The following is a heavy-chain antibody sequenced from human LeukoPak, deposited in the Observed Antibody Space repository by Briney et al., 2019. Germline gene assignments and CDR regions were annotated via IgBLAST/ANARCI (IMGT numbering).Heavy chain of an antibody. V-gene: IGHV3-23*01. CDR2: ISGRGGST. CDR3: ARGIGSSDY. J-gene: IGHJ4*02. D-gene: IGHD1-26*01. CDR1: GFPFSSYG. Sequence: GGSLRLSCAASGFPFSSYGMSWVRQAPGKGLEWVSAISGRGGSTYYADSVKGRFTISRDNSKNTLYLQMNSLRAEDAAVYYCARGIGSSDYWGQGTLVTVSS.